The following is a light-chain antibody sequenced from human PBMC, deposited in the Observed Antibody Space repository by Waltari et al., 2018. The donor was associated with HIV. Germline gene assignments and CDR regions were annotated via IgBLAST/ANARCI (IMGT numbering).Light chain of an antibody. V-gene: IGLV2-14*01. Sequence: QSALTQPASVSGSPGQSITISCTGTSSDVGGYKYVSWYQQHPGKAPKRLIYEVSDRPSWVSTRFSASKSGNTASLTISGLQAEDEADYYCSSYASSSTWVFGGGTKLTVL. CDR2: EVS. CDR3: SSYASSSTWV. J-gene: IGLJ3*02. CDR1: SSDVGGYKY.